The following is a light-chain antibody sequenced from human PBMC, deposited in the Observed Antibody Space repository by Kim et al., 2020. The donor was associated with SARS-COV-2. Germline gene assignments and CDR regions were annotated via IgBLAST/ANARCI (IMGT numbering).Light chain of an antibody. CDR1: SLRSYY. J-gene: IGLJ2*01. CDR3: ISRVSNDYVV. V-gene: IGLV3-19*01. Sequence: VALGQTVRITCEGDSLRSYYATWYNTKPVQAPKGVIYGNDNRPSGVPDRFSGSTSGNTAYLTITGTQAGDEADYYCISRVSNDYVVFGGGTKVTVL. CDR2: GND.